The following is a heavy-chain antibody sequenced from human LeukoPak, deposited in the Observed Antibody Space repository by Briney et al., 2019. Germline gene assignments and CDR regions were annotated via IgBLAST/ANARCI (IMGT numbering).Heavy chain of an antibody. CDR2: IYPDDSNT. Sequence: GESLKISCQGSGYNFPIYWIGWVRQMPGQGLEWMGIIYPDDSNTIYGPSFQGQVTISANKSINTAYLEWSSLKASDTAIYYCARQGAAGKYYYYMDVWGKGTTVTVSS. J-gene: IGHJ6*03. CDR1: GYNFPIYW. V-gene: IGHV5-51*01. D-gene: IGHD6-13*01. CDR3: ARQGAAGKYYYYMDV.